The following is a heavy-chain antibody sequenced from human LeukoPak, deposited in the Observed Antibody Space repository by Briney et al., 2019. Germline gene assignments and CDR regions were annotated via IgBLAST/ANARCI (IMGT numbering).Heavy chain of an antibody. D-gene: IGHD1-26*01. V-gene: IGHV3-66*02. CDR2: IYSGGST. CDR1: GFTVSSNY. CDR3: ARSFSGSYQLTAFDY. J-gene: IGHJ4*02. Sequence: PGGSLRLSCAASGFTVSSNYMSWVRQAPGKGLEWVSVIYSGGSTYYADSVKGRFTISRDNPKNTLHLQMNSLRAEDTAVYYCARSFSGSYQLTAFDYWGQGTLVTVSS.